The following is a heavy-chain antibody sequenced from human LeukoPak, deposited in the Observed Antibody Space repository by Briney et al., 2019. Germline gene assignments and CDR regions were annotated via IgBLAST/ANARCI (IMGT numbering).Heavy chain of an antibody. CDR3: AKDMIRFWEWLFFDY. CDR1: GFTFSSYA. D-gene: IGHD3-3*01. CDR2: ISGSGGST. J-gene: IGHJ4*02. V-gene: IGHV3-23*01. Sequence: PGGSLRLSCAASGFTFSSYAMSWVRQAPVKGLEWVSAISGSGGSTYYADSVKGRFTISRDNSKNTLYLQMNSLRAEDTAVYYCAKDMIRFWEWLFFDYWGQGTLVTVSS.